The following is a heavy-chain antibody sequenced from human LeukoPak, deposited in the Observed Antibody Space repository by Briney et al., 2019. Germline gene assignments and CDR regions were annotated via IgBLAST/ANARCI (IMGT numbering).Heavy chain of an antibody. CDR2: ISSSSSTI. Sequence: GGSLRLSCAASGFTFSSYSMNWGRHAPGKGLEWVSYISSSSSTIYYADSVKGRFTISRDNAKNSLYLQMNSLRDEDTAVYYCARDRDIVVVPTRLDYWGQGTLVTVSS. CDR3: ARDRDIVVVPTRLDY. D-gene: IGHD2-2*01. V-gene: IGHV3-48*02. J-gene: IGHJ4*02. CDR1: GFTFSSYS.